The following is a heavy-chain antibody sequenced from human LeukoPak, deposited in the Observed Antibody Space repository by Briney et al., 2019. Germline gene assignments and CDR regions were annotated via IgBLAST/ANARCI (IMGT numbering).Heavy chain of an antibody. J-gene: IGHJ3*01. V-gene: IGHV3-23*01. Sequence: GGSLRLSCVASGFTFSTYDMQWVRQAPGKGLEWVSGTNRSGRTYYTDSVKGRFTISRDNSKSTLYLEMNSLRAEDTAVYYCAQGGYFAFDFWGQGTMVTVSS. CDR2: TNRSGRT. D-gene: IGHD2-2*03. CDR1: GFTFSTYD. CDR3: AQGGYFAFDF.